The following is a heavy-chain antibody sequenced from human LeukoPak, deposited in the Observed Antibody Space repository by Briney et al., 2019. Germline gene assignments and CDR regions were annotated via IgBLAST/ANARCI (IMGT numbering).Heavy chain of an antibody. J-gene: IGHJ4*02. D-gene: IGHD5-18*01. V-gene: IGHV1-69*01. CDR1: GGTFSSYA. CDR3: ASMATTDVDTATQLIDH. CDR2: IIPIFGTA. Sequence: ASVKVSCKASGGTFSSYAISWVRQAPGQGLEWMGGIIPIFGTANYAQKFQGRVTITADESTSTAYMELSSLRSEDTAVYYCASMATTDVDTATQLIDHWGQGTLVTVSS.